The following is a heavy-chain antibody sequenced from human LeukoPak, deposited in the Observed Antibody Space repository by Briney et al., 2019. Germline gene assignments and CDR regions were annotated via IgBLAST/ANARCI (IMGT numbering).Heavy chain of an antibody. D-gene: IGHD3-3*01. CDR2: ISAYNGNT. CDR3: ARERVRYYDFWSGYWAIDY. CDR1: GGTFSSYA. J-gene: IGHJ4*02. Sequence: ASVKVSCKASGGTFSSYAISWVRQAPGQGLEWMGWISAYNGNTNYAQKLQGRVTMTTDTSTSTAYMELRSLRSDDTAVYYCARERVRYYDFWSGYWAIDYWGQGTLVTVSS. V-gene: IGHV1-18*01.